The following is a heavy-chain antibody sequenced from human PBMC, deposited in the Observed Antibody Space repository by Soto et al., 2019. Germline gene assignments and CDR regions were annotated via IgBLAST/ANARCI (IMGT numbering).Heavy chain of an antibody. CDR3: ARGYYDILTGYYPFDY. Sequence: SETLSLTCDVSGDTISTGGYTWAWIRQPPGKALEWIGHTYHSGNPYYNPSLKSRVTISVDTSKNQFSLKLSSVTAADTAVYYCARGYYDILTGYYPFDYWGQGTLVTVSS. V-gene: IGHV4-30-2*01. J-gene: IGHJ4*02. D-gene: IGHD3-9*01. CDR1: GDTISTGGYT. CDR2: TYHSGNP.